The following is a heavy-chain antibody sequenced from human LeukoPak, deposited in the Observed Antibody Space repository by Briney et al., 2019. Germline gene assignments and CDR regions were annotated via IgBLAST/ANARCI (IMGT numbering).Heavy chain of an antibody. CDR1: GFTFSSYW. D-gene: IGHD3-16*02. V-gene: IGHV3-7*01. Sequence: PGGSLRLSCPASGFTFSSYWMSWVRQAPGKGLEWVANIKQDGSERYYVDSLKGRFTISRDNAKNSLYLQMNSLRAEDTAVYYCAREFGGVIVLHNNWFDPWGQGTLVTVSS. CDR2: IKQDGSER. CDR3: AREFGGVIVLHNNWFDP. J-gene: IGHJ5*02.